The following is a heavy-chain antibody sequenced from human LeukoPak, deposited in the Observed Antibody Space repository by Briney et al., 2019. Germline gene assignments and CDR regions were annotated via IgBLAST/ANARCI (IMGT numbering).Heavy chain of an antibody. CDR1: GGSISSSSYY. J-gene: IGHJ5*02. Sequence: PSEXLSLTCTVSGGSISSSSYYWGWIRQPPGKGLEWIGSIYYSGSTYDNPSLKSRVTISVDTSKNQFSLKLSSVTAADTAVYYCARHDITTAGLDWFDPWGQGTLVTVSS. D-gene: IGHD1-20*01. V-gene: IGHV4-39*01. CDR3: ARHDITTAGLDWFDP. CDR2: IYYSGST.